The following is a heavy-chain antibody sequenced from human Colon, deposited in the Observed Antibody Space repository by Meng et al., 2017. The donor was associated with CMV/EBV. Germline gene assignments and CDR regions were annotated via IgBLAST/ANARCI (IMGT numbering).Heavy chain of an antibody. J-gene: IGHJ4*02. CDR3: ARQYCSSTSCYEGNFDY. CDR2: IYPGDSDT. Sequence: GGSLRLSCKGSGYSFTSYWIGWVRQMPGKGLEWMGIIYPGDSDTRYSPSFQGQVTISADKSISTAYLQWSSLKASDIAMYYCARQYCSSTSCYEGNFDYWGQGTLVTVSS. D-gene: IGHD2-2*01. CDR1: GYSFTSYW. V-gene: IGHV5-51*01.